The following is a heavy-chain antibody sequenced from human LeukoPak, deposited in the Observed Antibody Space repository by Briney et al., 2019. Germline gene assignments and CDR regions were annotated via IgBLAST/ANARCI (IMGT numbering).Heavy chain of an antibody. CDR3: ARGWRSSGWYYVY. CDR1: GYTFTGYY. CDR2: INPKSGDT. Sequence: ASVKVSCKASGYTFTGYYIHWVRQAPGQGLEWMGWINPKSGDTNYAQKFQGRVTMTRDTSISTAYMELSRLRSDDTAVYYCARGWRSSGWYYVYWGQGTLVTVSS. D-gene: IGHD6-13*01. J-gene: IGHJ4*02. V-gene: IGHV1-2*02.